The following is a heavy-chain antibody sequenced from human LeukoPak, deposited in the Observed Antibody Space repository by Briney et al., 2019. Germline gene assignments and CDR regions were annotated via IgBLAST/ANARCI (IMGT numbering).Heavy chain of an antibody. CDR2: IHYSGST. CDR1: DGSISSYY. CDR3: ARSIRGYSSGWYYFDY. D-gene: IGHD6-19*01. Sequence: SETLSLTCTVSDGSISSYYWSWIRQPPGKGLEWIGYIHYSGSTYYNPSLKSRVTISVDTSKNQFSVKLSSVTAADTAVYYCARSIRGYSSGWYYFDYWGQGTLITVSS. V-gene: IGHV4-59*12. J-gene: IGHJ4*02.